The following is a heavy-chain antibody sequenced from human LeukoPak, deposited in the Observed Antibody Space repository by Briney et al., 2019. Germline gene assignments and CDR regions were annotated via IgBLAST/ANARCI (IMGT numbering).Heavy chain of an antibody. CDR1: GGSISSYY. CDR2: IYYSGST. Sequence: PSETLSLTCTVSGGSISSYYWSWIRQPPGKGLEWIGYIYYSGSTNYNPSLKSRVTISVDTSKNQFSLKLSSVTAADTAVYYCARVSGDSSGWYRWFDPWGQGTLVTVSS. J-gene: IGHJ5*02. V-gene: IGHV4-59*01. CDR3: ARVSGDSSGWYRWFDP. D-gene: IGHD6-19*01.